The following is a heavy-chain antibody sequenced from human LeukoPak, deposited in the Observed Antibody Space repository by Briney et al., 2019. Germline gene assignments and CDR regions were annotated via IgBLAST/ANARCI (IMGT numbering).Heavy chain of an antibody. CDR1: GFTFSSYW. D-gene: IGHD3-10*01. CDR2: IKQDGSEK. J-gene: IGHJ6*03. V-gene: IGHV3-7*01. Sequence: QPGGSLRLSCAASGFTFSSYWMSWVRQAPGKGLEWVANIKQDGSEKYYVDSVKGRFTISRDNAKNSLYLQMNSLRAEDTAVYYCARDGQEWFGELSGYYYYMDVWGKGTTVTISS. CDR3: ARDGQEWFGELSGYYYYMDV.